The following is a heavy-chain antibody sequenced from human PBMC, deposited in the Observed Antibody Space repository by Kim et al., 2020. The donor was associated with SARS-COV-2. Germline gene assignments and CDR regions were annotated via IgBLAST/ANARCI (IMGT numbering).Heavy chain of an antibody. CDR2: ISAYNGNT. V-gene: IGHV1-18*04. CDR1: GYTFTSYG. J-gene: IGHJ4*02. Sequence: ASVKVSCKASGYTFTSYGISWVRQAPGQGLEWMGWISAYNGNTNYAQKLQGRVTMTTDTSTSTAYMELRSLRSDDTAVYYCARDDPFNIAVAGPNYFDYWGQGTLVTVSS. D-gene: IGHD6-19*01. CDR3: ARDDPFNIAVAGPNYFDY.